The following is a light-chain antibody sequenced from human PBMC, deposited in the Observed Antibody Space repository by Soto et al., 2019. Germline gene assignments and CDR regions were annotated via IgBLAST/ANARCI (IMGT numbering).Light chain of an antibody. CDR1: QSVSSY. CDR2: DAS. J-gene: IGKJ1*01. CDR3: QQRTNWWT. V-gene: IGKV3-11*01. Sequence: EIVLTQSPATLSLSPGERATLSCRASQSVSSYLAWYQQKPGQAPRLPIHDASNRATGIPARFSGSGSGTDFTLTISSLEPEDFAVYYCQQRTNWWTFGQGTKVEIK.